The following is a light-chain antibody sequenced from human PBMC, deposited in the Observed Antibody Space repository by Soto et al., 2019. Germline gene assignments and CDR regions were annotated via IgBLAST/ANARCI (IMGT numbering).Light chain of an antibody. Sequence: EIVLTQSPGTLSLSPGERATLSCRASQSVRSSNLAWYQQKPGQAPRLLIYGASSRATGIPHRFSGSGSGTDFTLTISRLEPEDFAVYYRQQYGSSPSTFGQGTKVEIK. CDR2: GAS. CDR1: QSVRSSN. J-gene: IGKJ1*01. CDR3: QQYGSSPST. V-gene: IGKV3-20*01.